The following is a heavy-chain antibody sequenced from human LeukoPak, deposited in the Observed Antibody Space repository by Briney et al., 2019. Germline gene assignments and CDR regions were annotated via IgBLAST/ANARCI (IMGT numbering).Heavy chain of an antibody. D-gene: IGHD1-1*01. CDR1: GGSFSAYY. CDR3: AREGTSGTHLNWFDP. CDR2: INHSGST. Sequence: SETLSLTCAVYGGSFSAYYWSWIRQPPGKGLEWIGKINHSGSTNYNPSLKSRVTVSVDTSKNQFSLKLSSVTAADTAVYYCAREGTSGTHLNWFDPWGQGTLVTVSS. J-gene: IGHJ5*02. V-gene: IGHV4-34*01.